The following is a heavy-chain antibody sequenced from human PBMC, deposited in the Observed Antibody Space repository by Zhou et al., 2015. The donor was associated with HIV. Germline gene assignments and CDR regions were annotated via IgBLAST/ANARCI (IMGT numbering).Heavy chain of an antibody. CDR3: ARAFDSSPWAY. Sequence: EAQLVESGGGLVQPGGSLILSCAASGFTFSSYWMHWVRQAPGKGLVWVSRINSDGSSTSYADSVKGRFTISRDNAKNTLYLQMNSLRAEDTAVYYCARAFDSSPWAYWGQGTLVTVSS. J-gene: IGHJ4*02. CDR2: INSDGSST. D-gene: IGHD6-6*01. CDR1: GFTFSSYW. V-gene: IGHV3-74*01.